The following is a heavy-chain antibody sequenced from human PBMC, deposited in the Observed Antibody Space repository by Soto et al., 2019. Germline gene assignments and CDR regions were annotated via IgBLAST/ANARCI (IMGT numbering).Heavy chain of an antibody. CDR1: GYTFTSYY. CDR3: ARDRCTNGVCYWYYFDY. D-gene: IGHD2-8*01. V-gene: IGHV1-46*01. Sequence: ASVKVSCKASGYTFTSYYMHWVRQAPGQGLEWMGIINPSGGSTSYAQKFQGRVTMTRDTSTSTVYMELSSLRSEDTAVYYCARDRCTNGVCYWYYFDYWAREPWSPSPQ. CDR2: INPSGGST. J-gene: IGHJ4*02.